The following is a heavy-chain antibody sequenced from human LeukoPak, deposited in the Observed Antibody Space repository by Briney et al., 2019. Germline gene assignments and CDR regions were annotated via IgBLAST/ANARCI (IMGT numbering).Heavy chain of an antibody. CDR3: ARHKFLDYGDPEVENWFDP. J-gene: IGHJ5*02. D-gene: IGHD4-17*01. Sequence: SETLSLTCAVYGGSFSGYYWSWIRQPPGKGLEWIGEINHSGSTNYNPSLKSRVTISVDTSKNQFSLKLSSVTAADTAVYYCARHKFLDYGDPEVENWFDPWGQGTLVTVSS. CDR2: INHSGST. V-gene: IGHV4-34*01. CDR1: GGSFSGYY.